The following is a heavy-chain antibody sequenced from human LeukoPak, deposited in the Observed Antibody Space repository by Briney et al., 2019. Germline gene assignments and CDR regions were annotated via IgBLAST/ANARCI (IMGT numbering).Heavy chain of an antibody. J-gene: IGHJ4*02. D-gene: IGHD3-22*01. Sequence: GGSLRLSCAASGFTFSSYEMNWVRQAPGKGLEWVSYISGSGSTIYYADSVKGRFTISRDNAKNSLYLQMNSLRAEDTAVYYCAKVKGYDSSGYYSFFDYWGQGTLVTVSS. V-gene: IGHV3-48*03. CDR2: ISGSGSTI. CDR3: AKVKGYDSSGYYSFFDY. CDR1: GFTFSSYE.